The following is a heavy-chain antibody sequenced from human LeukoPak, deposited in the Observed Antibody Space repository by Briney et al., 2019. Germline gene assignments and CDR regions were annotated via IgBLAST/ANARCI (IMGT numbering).Heavy chain of an antibody. V-gene: IGHV3-21*04. CDR1: GFTLSSYN. CDR3: AKGRGYSTSWYLDY. Sequence: GGSLRLSCAASGFTLSSYNMNWVRQAPGKGLEWVSSISSSSTYIYYADSVKGRFTISRDSSKNTLYLQMNSLRADDTAVYYCAKGRGYSTSWYLDYWGQGTLVTVSS. D-gene: IGHD6-13*01. CDR2: ISSSSTYI. J-gene: IGHJ4*02.